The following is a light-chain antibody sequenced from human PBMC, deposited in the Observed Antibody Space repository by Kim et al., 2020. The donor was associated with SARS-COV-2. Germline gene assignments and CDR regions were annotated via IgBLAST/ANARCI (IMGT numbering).Light chain of an antibody. CDR3: LQHSSYPIT. CDR2: TAS. J-gene: IGKJ5*01. CDR1: QDIRNA. Sequence: DIQMTQSPSSLSAFVGDRVIITCRASQDIRNALGWYQQKPGKAPKRLIYTASSLQSGVPSRFSGSGSGTEFTLTISSLQPEDFATYYFLQHSSYPITLGQGTRLEIK. V-gene: IGKV1-17*01.